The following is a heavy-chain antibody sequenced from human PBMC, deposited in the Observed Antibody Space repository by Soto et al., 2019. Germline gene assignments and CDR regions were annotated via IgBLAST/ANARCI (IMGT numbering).Heavy chain of an antibody. D-gene: IGHD2-8*01. Sequence: LRLSCAASGFTFSSYSMNWVRQHPGKGLEWIGYIYYSGSTYYNPSLKSRVTISVDTSKNQFSLKLSSVTAADTAVYYCARADKYATDAFDIWGQGTMVTVSS. CDR3: ARADKYATDAFDI. CDR2: IYYSGST. V-gene: IGHV4-31*02. J-gene: IGHJ3*02. CDR1: GFTFSSYS.